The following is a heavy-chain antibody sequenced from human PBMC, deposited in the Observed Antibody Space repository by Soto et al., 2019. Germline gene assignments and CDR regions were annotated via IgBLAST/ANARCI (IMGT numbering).Heavy chain of an antibody. CDR1: GFSFGSYA. D-gene: IGHD3-3*01. V-gene: IGHV3-23*01. Sequence: GGSLRLSCAASGFSFGSYALSWVRQAPGKGLEWVSTISGSDGKTFYADSVKGRFSISRDTSQSTLYLQMNSLRADDTAMYYCARWSYLDYWGQGSRVTVSS. CDR3: ARWSYLDY. CDR2: ISGSDGKT. J-gene: IGHJ4*02.